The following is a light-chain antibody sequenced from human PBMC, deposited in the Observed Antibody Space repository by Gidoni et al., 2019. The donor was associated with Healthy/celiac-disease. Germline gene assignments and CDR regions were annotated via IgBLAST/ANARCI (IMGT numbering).Light chain of an antibody. Sequence: ESVLTQSPGTLSLSPGERATLSCRASQSVSSSYLAWYQQKPGQAPRLLIYGASSRATGIPDRFSGSGSGTDFTLTISRLEPEDFAVYYCQQYGSSPRGYTFGQGTKLEIK. CDR2: GAS. V-gene: IGKV3-20*01. CDR1: QSVSSSY. CDR3: QQYGSSPRGYT. J-gene: IGKJ2*01.